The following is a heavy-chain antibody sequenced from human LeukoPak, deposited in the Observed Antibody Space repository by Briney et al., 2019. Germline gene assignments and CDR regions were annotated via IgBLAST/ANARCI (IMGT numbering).Heavy chain of an antibody. Sequence: ASVKVSCKASGYTFTGYYMHWVRQAPGQGLEWMGWINPNSGGANYAQKFQGWVTMTRDTSISTAYMELSRLRSDDTAVYYCARVKTEYYDFDGGLALNYYYYMDVWGKGTTVTVSS. D-gene: IGHD3-3*01. V-gene: IGHV1-2*04. CDR3: ARVKTEYYDFDGGLALNYYYYMDV. CDR1: GYTFTGYY. J-gene: IGHJ6*03. CDR2: INPNSGGA.